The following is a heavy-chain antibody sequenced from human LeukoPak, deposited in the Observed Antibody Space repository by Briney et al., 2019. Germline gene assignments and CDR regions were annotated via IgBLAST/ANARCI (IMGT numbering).Heavy chain of an antibody. CDR1: GGSISSSNW. CDR3: AREYCSGGSCYSGMSWFDP. Sequence: PSETLSLTCAVSGGSISSSNWWSWVRQPPGKGLEWIGEIYHSGSTNYNPSLKSRVTISVDKSKNQFSLKLSSVTAADTAVYYCAREYCSGGSCYSGMSWFDPWGQGTLVTVSS. CDR2: IYHSGST. D-gene: IGHD2-15*01. V-gene: IGHV4-4*02. J-gene: IGHJ5*02.